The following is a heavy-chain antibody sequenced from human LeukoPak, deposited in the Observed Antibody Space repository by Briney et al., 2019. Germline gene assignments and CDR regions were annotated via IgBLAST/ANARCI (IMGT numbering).Heavy chain of an antibody. J-gene: IGHJ4*02. CDR1: GGSISSSSYY. D-gene: IGHD3-3*01. CDR2: IYYSGST. Sequence: PSETLSLTCTVSGGSISSSSYYWGWIRQPPGKGLEWIGSIYYSGSTNYNPSHKSRVTISVDTTKNQFSLKLSSVTAADTAVYYCARYRSGYYTEWGQGTLVTVSS. V-gene: IGHV4-39*07. CDR3: ARYRSGYYTE.